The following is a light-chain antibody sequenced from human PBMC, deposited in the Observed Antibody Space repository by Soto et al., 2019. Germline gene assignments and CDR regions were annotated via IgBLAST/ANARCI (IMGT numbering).Light chain of an antibody. V-gene: IGKV1-17*03. J-gene: IGKJ3*01. CDR3: LQHDSYPRT. CDR1: QNIGSS. Sequence: DIQMTQSPSAMSASVGDRVTITCRASQNIGSSLAWFQQKPGKVPKRLIHTTSTLESGVPSRFSCSGSVTEFTLTISSLQPEDFATYYCLQHDSYPRTFGPGTKVDIK. CDR2: TTS.